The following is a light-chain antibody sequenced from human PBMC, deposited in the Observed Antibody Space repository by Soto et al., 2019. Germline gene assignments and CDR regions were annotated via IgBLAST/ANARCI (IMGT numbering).Light chain of an antibody. V-gene: IGKV3-15*01. J-gene: IGKJ4*01. CDR2: GAS. Sequence: EIVMTQSPATLSVSPGERATLSCRASQSVSSNLAWYQQKPGQAPRLLIYGASTRATGIPARFSGSGSGTGFTLTISSLQSEDLAVYYCQQYNNWPPLTFGGGTKVEI. CDR1: QSVSSN. CDR3: QQYNNWPPLT.